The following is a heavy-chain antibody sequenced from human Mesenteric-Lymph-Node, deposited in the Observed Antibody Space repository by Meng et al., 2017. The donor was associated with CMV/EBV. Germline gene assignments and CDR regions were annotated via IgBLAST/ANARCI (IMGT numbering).Heavy chain of an antibody. CDR1: GFTFSSYA. V-gene: IGHV3-23*01. D-gene: IGHD2-2*02. CDR2: ISGSGGST. J-gene: IGHJ4*02. CDR3: AKERNLGYCSSTSCYTHFDY. Sequence: GGSLRLSCAASGFTFSSYAMSWVRQAPGKGLEWVSAISGSGGSTYYADSVKGRFTISRDNSKNTLYLQMNSLRDEDTAVYYCAKERNLGYCSSTSCYTHFDYWGQGTLVTVSS.